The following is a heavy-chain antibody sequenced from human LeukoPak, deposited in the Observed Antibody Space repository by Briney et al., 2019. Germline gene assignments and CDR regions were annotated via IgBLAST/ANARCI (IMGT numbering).Heavy chain of an antibody. V-gene: IGHV1-8*01. CDR1: GYTFTSYD. CDR3: ARGITMVRGYNWFDP. J-gene: IGHJ5*02. D-gene: IGHD3-10*01. Sequence: GASVKVSCKASGYTFTSYDINLVRQATGQGLEWMGWMNPNSGNTGYAQKFQGRVTMTRNTSISTAYMELSSLRSEDTAVYYCARGITMVRGYNWFDPWGQGTLVTVSS. CDR2: MNPNSGNT.